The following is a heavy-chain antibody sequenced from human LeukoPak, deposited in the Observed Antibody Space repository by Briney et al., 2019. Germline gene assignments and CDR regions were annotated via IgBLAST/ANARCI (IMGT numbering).Heavy chain of an antibody. CDR3: ASHNCSGGSCYDAVDWYFDL. CDR2: MYYSGST. J-gene: IGHJ2*01. CDR1: GGSISSGSYY. V-gene: IGHV4-61*01. Sequence: SQTLSLTCTVSGGSISSGSYYWSWIRQPPGRGLEWIGYMYYSGSTKYNPSLKSRVTISVDTSKNQLSLKLRSVTAADTAVYYCASHNCSGGSCYDAVDWYFDLWGRGTLVTVSS. D-gene: IGHD2-15*01.